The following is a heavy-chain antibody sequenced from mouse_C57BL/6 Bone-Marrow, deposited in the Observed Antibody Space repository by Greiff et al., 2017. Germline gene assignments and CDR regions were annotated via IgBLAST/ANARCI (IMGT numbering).Heavy chain of an antibody. V-gene: IGHV1-76*01. CDR2: IYPGSGNT. J-gene: IGHJ3*01. Sequence: VMLVESGAELVRPGASVKLSCKASGYTFTDYYINWVKQRPGQGLEWIARIYPGSGNTYYNEKFKGKATLTAEKSSSTAYMQLSSLTSEDSAVYFCATYCYWGQGTLVTVSA. CDR3: ATYCY. D-gene: IGHD1-1*01. CDR1: GYTFTDYY.